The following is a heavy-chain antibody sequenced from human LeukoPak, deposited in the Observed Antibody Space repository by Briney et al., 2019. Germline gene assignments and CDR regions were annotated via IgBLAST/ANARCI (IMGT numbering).Heavy chain of an antibody. J-gene: IGHJ1*01. D-gene: IGHD3-9*01. CDR2: ISAYNGNT. CDR3: ARDFYDILTGEH. Sequence: ASVTVSCKASGYTFTSYGISWVRQALGQGLEWMGWISAYNGNTNYAQKLQGRVTMTTDTSTGTAYMELRSLRSDDTAVYYCARDFYDILTGEHWGQGTLVTVSS. CDR1: GYTFTSYG. V-gene: IGHV1-18*04.